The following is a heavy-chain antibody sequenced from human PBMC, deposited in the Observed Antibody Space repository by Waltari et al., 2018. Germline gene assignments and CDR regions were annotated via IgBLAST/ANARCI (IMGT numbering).Heavy chain of an antibody. Sequence: QVQLVQSGAEVKKPGSSVKVSCKASGGTFSSYAISWVRQAPGQGLEWMGGIIPIFGTANYAQKFQGRVTSTTDESTSTAYMELISLRSEDTAVYYCATYMVDYYDSSGLPYWGQGTLVTVSS. CDR3: ATYMVDYYDSSGLPY. D-gene: IGHD3-22*01. CDR2: IIPIFGTA. CDR1: GGTFSSYA. V-gene: IGHV1-69*05. J-gene: IGHJ4*02.